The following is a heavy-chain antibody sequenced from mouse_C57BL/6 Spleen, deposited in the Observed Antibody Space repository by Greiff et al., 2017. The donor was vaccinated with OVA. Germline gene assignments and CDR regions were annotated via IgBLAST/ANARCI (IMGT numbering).Heavy chain of an antibody. CDR3: ARAIYYDYPWFAY. CDR1: GFTFSSYA. J-gene: IGHJ3*01. Sequence: EVQLVESGGGLVKPGGSLKLSCAASGFTFSSYAMSWVRQTPEKRLEWVATISDGGSYTYYPDNVKGRFTISRDNAKNNLYLQMSQLKSEDTAMYYCARAIYYDYPWFAYWGQGTLVTVSA. V-gene: IGHV5-4*01. CDR2: ISDGGSYT. D-gene: IGHD2-4*01.